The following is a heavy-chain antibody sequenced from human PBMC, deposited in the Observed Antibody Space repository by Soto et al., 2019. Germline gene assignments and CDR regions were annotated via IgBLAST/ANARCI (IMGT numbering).Heavy chain of an antibody. V-gene: IGHV3-11*01. J-gene: IGHJ6*02. CDR3: VRGNFYYGMDV. Sequence: GGPLRLSCTTPGFTFSDYYMTWFRQGPGKGLEWISYMSGSGDAIYYADSVKGRFTISRDNAKNSLHLEMNSLRVEDTAMYYCVRGNFYYGMDVWGQGTMVTVSS. CDR1: GFTFSDYY. CDR2: MSGSGDAI.